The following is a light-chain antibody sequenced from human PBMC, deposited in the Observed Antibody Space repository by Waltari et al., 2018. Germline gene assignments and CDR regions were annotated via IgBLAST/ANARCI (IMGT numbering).Light chain of an antibody. Sequence: QSALTQPASVSGSPGQSITISCIGTSSDVSAYNYVSWYQQHPGKAPNLTIYDATNRPSWLSNSVAGAKSGNTSSLTISRLHAEDEAEYSCSSYTSGSTLVFGGGTKLTVL. V-gene: IGLV2-14*03. J-gene: IGLJ2*01. CDR1: SSDVSAYNY. CDR2: DAT. CDR3: SSYTSGSTLV.